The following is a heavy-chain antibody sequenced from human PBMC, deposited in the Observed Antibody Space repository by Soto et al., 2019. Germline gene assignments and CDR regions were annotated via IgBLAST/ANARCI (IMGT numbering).Heavy chain of an antibody. Sequence: PSETLSLTCTVSGGSISSSSYYWGWIRQPPGKGLEWIGSIYYSGSTYYNPSLKSRVTISVDTSKNQFSLKLSSVTAADTAVYYCARRALDIVVVVAATNAFDIWG. CDR2: IYYSGST. D-gene: IGHD2-15*01. J-gene: IGHJ3*02. CDR1: GGSISSSSYY. V-gene: IGHV4-39*01. CDR3: ARRALDIVVVVAATNAFDI.